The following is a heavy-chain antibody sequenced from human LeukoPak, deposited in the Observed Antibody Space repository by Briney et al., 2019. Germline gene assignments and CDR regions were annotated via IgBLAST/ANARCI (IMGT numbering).Heavy chain of an antibody. CDR2: IYHSGST. J-gene: IGHJ4*02. Sequence: SGTLSLTCAVPGGSISSSNWWSWVRQPPGKGLEWIGEIYHSGSTNYNPSLKSRVTISVDKSKNQFSLKLSSVTAADTAVYYCASLNNDYLFDFENWGQGTLVTVSS. V-gene: IGHV4-4*02. CDR1: GGSISSSNW. D-gene: IGHD4-11*01. CDR3: ASLNNDYLFDFEN.